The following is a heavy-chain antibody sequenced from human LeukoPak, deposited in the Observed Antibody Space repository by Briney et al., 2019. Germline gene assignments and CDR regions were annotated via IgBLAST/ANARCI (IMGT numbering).Heavy chain of an antibody. CDR3: AKCPPLGIYVHTLYYFDY. CDR1: GFTFSSYA. J-gene: IGHJ4*02. D-gene: IGHD5/OR15-5a*01. CDR2: ISGSGGST. V-gene: IGHV3-23*01. Sequence: PGGSLRLSCAASGFTFSSYAMSWVRQAPGKGLEWVSGISGSGGSTYYADSVKGRFTISRDNSKNTLYLQMNSLRAEDTAVYYCAKCPPLGIYVHTLYYFDYWGQGTLVTVSS.